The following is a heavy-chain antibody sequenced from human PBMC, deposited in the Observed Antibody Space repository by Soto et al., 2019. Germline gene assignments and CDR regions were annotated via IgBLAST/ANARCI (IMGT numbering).Heavy chain of an antibody. CDR1: GFTFSSYG. Sequence: QVQLVESGGGVVQPGRSLRLSCVASGFTFSSYGMHWVRQAPGKGLEWVAVISYDGSNKYYADSVKGRFNISRDNSKNTLFLQMNSLRAEDTALYYCAKDRDGDYVLDYWGQGTLVNVSS. CDR3: AKDRDGDYVLDY. V-gene: IGHV3-30*18. J-gene: IGHJ4*02. D-gene: IGHD4-17*01. CDR2: ISYDGSNK.